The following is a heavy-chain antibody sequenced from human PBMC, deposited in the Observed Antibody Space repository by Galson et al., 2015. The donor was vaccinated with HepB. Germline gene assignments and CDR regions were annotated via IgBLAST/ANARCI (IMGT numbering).Heavy chain of an antibody. CDR3: ARHPRYCSGDSCYFAFDY. CDR2: IYPGDSDA. D-gene: IGHD2-15*01. J-gene: IGHJ4*02. V-gene: IGHV5-51*01. CDR1: GYSFTSYW. Sequence: QSGAEVKKPGESLKISCKGSGYSFTSYWIGWVRQMPGKGLEWMGIIYPGDSDATYSPSFQGQVTISADKSISTAYLQWTSLKASDTAMYYCARHPRYCSGDSCYFAFDYWGQGTLVTVSS.